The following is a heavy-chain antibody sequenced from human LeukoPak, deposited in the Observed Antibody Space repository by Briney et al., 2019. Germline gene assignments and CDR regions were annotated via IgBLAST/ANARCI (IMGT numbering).Heavy chain of an antibody. D-gene: IGHD2-15*01. CDR2: IQNDGGDK. CDR1: GINFRSSG. J-gene: IGHJ4*02. Sequence: PGGSLRLSCVASGINFRSSGMHWVRLAPGKGLEWVTFIQNDGGDKHYADSVKGRFTISRDNAKNTVYLHMNSLRVDDTALYYCVREGGRVALGGFDYWGQGTLVTVSS. CDR3: VREGGRVALGGFDY. V-gene: IGHV3-30*02.